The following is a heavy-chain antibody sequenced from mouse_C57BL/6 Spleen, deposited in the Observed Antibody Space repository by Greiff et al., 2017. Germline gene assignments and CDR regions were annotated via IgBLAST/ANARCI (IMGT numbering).Heavy chain of an antibody. D-gene: IGHD1-3*01. Sequence: VQLQESGAELVRPGASVTLSCKASGYTFTDYEMHWVKQTPVHGLEWIGAIDPETGGTAYNQKFKGKAILTADKSSSTAYMELRSLTSEDSAVYYCTRSALKAMDYWGQGTSVTVSS. CDR1: GYTFTDYE. CDR3: TRSALKAMDY. J-gene: IGHJ4*01. CDR2: IDPETGGT. V-gene: IGHV1-15*01.